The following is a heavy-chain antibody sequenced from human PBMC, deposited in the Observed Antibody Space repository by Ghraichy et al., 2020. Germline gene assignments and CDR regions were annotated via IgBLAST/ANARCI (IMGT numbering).Heavy chain of an antibody. Sequence: GESLRLSCAASGFTFSSYGMHWVRQAPGKGLEWVAVIWYDGSNKYYADSVKGRFTISRDNSKNTLYLQMNSLRAEDTAVYYCARDEGYSSGWPFDYWGQGTLVTVSS. D-gene: IGHD6-19*01. CDR1: GFTFSSYG. CDR3: ARDEGYSSGWPFDY. V-gene: IGHV3-33*01. CDR2: IWYDGSNK. J-gene: IGHJ4*02.